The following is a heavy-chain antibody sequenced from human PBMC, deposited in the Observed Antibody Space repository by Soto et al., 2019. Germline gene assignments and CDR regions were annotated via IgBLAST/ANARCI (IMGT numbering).Heavy chain of an antibody. V-gene: IGHV4-34*01. D-gene: IGHD3-16*02. CDR3: ARTNHYDYVWGSYRTYHQFYGMDV. CDR2: INHSGST. Sequence: QVQLQQWGAGLLKPSETLSLTCAVYGGSFSGYYWGWIRQPPEKGLGWIGEINHSGSTNYNPSLSSRVTISVDTSKHQFSLSLTSVTAADTGVYYCARTNHYDYVWGSYRTYHQFYGMDVWGQGTTVTVSS. J-gene: IGHJ6*02. CDR1: GGSFSGYY.